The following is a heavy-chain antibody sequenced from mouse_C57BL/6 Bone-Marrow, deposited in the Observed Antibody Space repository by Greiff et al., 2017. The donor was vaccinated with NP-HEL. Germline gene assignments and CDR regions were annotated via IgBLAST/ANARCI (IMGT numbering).Heavy chain of an antibody. Sequence: VQLQQSGPELVKPGASVKISCKASGFSFTGYYMNWVKQSPEKSLEWIGEINPSTGGTTSNQKFKAKATLTLDKSSSTAYMQLKSLTSEDSAVYYCARFRQLRAILYYAMDYWGQGTSVTVSS. J-gene: IGHJ4*01. D-gene: IGHD3-2*02. CDR1: GFSFTGYY. CDR3: ARFRQLRAILYYAMDY. CDR2: INPSTGGT. V-gene: IGHV1-42*01.